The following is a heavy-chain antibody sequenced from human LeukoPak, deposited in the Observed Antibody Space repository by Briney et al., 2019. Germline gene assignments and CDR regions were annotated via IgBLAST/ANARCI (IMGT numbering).Heavy chain of an antibody. CDR2: ISGSGNGT. CDR3: AKRTMSAFDS. Sequence: GGSLRLSCTASGFTFRTYAMNWVRQAPGKGLEWLSGISGSGNGTYYADSVKGRFIISRDNSKNMVYLQMNSLTVEDTATYSCAKRTMSAFDSWGQGTLLIVSS. D-gene: IGHD5-24*01. CDR1: GFTFRTYA. V-gene: IGHV3-23*01. J-gene: IGHJ4*02.